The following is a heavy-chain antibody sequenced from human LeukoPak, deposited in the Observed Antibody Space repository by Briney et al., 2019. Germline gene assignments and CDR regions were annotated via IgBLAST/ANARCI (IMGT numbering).Heavy chain of an antibody. J-gene: IGHJ2*01. D-gene: IGHD6-25*01. V-gene: IGHV4-39*01. CDR3: ARHSRLRDFDL. Sequence: PSETLSLTCTVSGGSISSSSYYWGWIRQPPGKGLEWVGSMYYSGSTYYNPSLKSRVTLSVDTSKKQFSLKLSSVTAADTAVYYCARHSRLRDFDLWGRGTLVTVSS. CDR1: GGSISSSSYY. CDR2: MYYSGST.